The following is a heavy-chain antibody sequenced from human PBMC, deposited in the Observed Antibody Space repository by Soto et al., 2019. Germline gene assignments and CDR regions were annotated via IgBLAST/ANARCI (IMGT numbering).Heavy chain of an antibody. Sequence: SETLSLTCTVSGGSISSYYWSWIRQPPGKGLEWIGYIYYSGSTNYNPSLKSRVTISVDKSKNQFSLKLSSVTAADMSVFYCARHSRVPAANDAFDIWGQGIMVTVSS. CDR3: ARHSRVPAANDAFDI. CDR2: IYYSGST. J-gene: IGHJ3*02. D-gene: IGHD2-2*01. CDR1: GGSISSYY. V-gene: IGHV4-59*08.